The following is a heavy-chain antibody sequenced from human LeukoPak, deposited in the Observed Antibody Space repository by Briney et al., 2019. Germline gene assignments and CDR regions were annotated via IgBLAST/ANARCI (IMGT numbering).Heavy chain of an antibody. J-gene: IGHJ4*02. CDR1: GFSFSFYW. D-gene: IGHD4/OR15-4a*01. CDR3: ARRAGAYSHPYDY. Sequence: GGSLRLSCAASGFSFSFYWMHWVRQAPGKGPVWVSRIKTDGSIADYADSVKGRFTISRDNSKNTLYLQMNSLGAEDTAVYYCARRAGAYSHPYDYWGQGTLVTVSS. V-gene: IGHV3-74*01. CDR2: IKTDGSIA.